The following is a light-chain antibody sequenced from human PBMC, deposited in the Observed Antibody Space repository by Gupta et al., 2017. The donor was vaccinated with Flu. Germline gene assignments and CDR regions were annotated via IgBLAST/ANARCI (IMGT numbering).Light chain of an antibody. J-gene: IGLJ2*01. Sequence: SAELTQVSAVSVALGPTVRITCQGATLRNYYACWYQQKPGQAPVLVIYGKNNRPPGIPDRFSGSSSGSTASLTITRAQAEDEADYYCDIRDRSDNHVLFGGGTKLSVL. CDR2: GKN. V-gene: IGLV3-19*01. CDR1: TLRNYY. CDR3: DIRDRSDNHVL.